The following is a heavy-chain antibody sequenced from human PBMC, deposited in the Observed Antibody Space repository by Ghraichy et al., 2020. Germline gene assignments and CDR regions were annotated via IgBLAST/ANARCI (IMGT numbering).Heavy chain of an antibody. CDR3: ARDHRSAAGEYWYFDL. D-gene: IGHD6-13*01. CDR2: IYSGGST. V-gene: IGHV3-66*01. CDR1: GFTVSSNY. Sequence: GGSLRLSCAASGFTVSSNYMSWVRQAPGKGLEWVSVIYSGGSTYYADSVKGRFTISRDNSKNTLYLQMNSLRAEDTAVYYCARDHRSAAGEYWYFDLCGRGTLVTVAS. J-gene: IGHJ2*01.